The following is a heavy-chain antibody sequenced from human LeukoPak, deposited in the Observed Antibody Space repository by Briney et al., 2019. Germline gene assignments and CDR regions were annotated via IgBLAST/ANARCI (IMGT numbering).Heavy chain of an antibody. D-gene: IGHD6-19*01. Sequence: SGTLSLTCTVSGGAISSYYWSWIRQPPGKGLEWIGYIYYSGSTNYNPSLKSRVTISVDTSKNQFSLRLSSVTAADTAVYYCARRGTYSGWFDYWGQGTLVTVSS. CDR3: ARRGTYSGWFDY. CDR1: GGAISSYY. V-gene: IGHV4-59*08. CDR2: IYYSGST. J-gene: IGHJ4*02.